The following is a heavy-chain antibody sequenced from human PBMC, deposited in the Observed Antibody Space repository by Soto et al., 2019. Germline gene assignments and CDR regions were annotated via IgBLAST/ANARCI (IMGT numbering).Heavy chain of an antibody. Sequence: GGSLRLSCAASGFTFSSYWMHWVRQAPGKGLVWVSRINSDGSSTSYADSVKGRFTISRDNAKNTLYLQMNSLRAEDTAVYCCAREETYYYDSSGYYGGGAFDIWGQGSMVTV. CDR3: AREETYYYDSSGYYGGGAFDI. J-gene: IGHJ3*02. CDR2: INSDGSST. V-gene: IGHV3-74*01. D-gene: IGHD3-22*01. CDR1: GFTFSSYW.